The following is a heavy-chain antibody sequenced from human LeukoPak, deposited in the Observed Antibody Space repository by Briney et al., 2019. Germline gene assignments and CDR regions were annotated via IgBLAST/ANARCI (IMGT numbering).Heavy chain of an antibody. Sequence: GGSLRLSCAASGFTFSSYWVNWARQAPGKGLEWVASINHNGDVNYYVDSVKGRFTISRDNAKNSLYLQMSNLRAEDTAVYFCARGGGLDVWGQGATVTVSS. CDR3: ARGGGLDV. CDR2: INHNGDVN. J-gene: IGHJ6*02. CDR1: GFTFSSYW. D-gene: IGHD3-16*01. V-gene: IGHV3-7*03.